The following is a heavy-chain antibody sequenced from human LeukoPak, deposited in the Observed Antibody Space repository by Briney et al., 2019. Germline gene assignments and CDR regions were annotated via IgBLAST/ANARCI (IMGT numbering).Heavy chain of an antibody. CDR1: GYTFTSYG. CDR3: ARDRIAVGGFDY. V-gene: IGHV1-18*01. J-gene: IGHJ4*02. CDR2: SSAYNGNT. Sequence: GASVKVSCKASGYTFTSYGISWVRQPPGQGLEWMGWSSAYNGNTNYAQKLQGRVTMTTDTSTSTAYMELRSLRSEDTAVYYCARDRIAVGGFDYWGQGTLVTVSS. D-gene: IGHD6-19*01.